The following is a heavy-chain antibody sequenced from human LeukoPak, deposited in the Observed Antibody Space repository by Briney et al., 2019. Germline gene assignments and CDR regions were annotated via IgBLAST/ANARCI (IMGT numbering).Heavy chain of an antibody. CDR3: AKDHGSSGWFDP. J-gene: IGHJ5*02. V-gene: IGHV3-30*02. Sequence: PGGSLRLSRAASGFTFSSYGMHWVRQAPGKGLEWVAFIRYDGSNKYYADSVKGRFTISRDNSKNTLYLQMNSLRAEDTAVYYCAKDHGSSGWFDPWGQGTLVTVSS. D-gene: IGHD2-2*03. CDR2: IRYDGSNK. CDR1: GFTFSSYG.